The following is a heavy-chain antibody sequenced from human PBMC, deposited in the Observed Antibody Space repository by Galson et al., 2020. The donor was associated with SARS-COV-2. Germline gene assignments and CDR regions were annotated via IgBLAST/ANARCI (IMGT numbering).Heavy chain of an antibody. CDR2: ISGSGGSS. D-gene: IGHD4-17*01. CDR3: ASELTRGTTVVTAADY. V-gene: IGHV3-23*01. J-gene: IGHJ4*02. Sequence: GGSLRLSCDASGFTFSSYAMTWVRQAPGKGLGWVSGISGSGGSSYYADSVKGRFTISRDNFKSTLYLQMNSLRAEDTAVYYCASELTRGTTVVTAADYWGQGTLVTVPS. CDR1: GFTFSSYA.